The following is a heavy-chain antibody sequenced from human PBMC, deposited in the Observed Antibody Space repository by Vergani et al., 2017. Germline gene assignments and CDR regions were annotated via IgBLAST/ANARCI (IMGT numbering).Heavy chain of an antibody. Sequence: EVQLVESGGGLVQPGGSLRLSCAASGFTFSSYWMSWVRQAPGKGLEWMANIKQDGSEKYYVDSVKGRFTISRDNAKNSLYLQMNSLRAEDTAVYYCARDLGFGELQHWGQGTLVTVSS. J-gene: IGHJ4*02. CDR2: IKQDGSEK. CDR3: ARDLGFGELQH. V-gene: IGHV3-7*03. D-gene: IGHD3-10*01. CDR1: GFTFSSYW.